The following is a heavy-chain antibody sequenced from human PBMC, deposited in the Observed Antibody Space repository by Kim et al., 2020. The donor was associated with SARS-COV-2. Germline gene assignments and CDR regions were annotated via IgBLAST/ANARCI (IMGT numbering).Heavy chain of an antibody. J-gene: IGHJ4*02. CDR3: ERVVRFGALAGADY. V-gene: IGHV4-34*01. Sequence: NPSLKSRVTISVDKSKNQFSLKLSSVTAADTAVYYCERVVRFGALAGADYWGQGTLVTVSS. D-gene: IGHD6-19*01.